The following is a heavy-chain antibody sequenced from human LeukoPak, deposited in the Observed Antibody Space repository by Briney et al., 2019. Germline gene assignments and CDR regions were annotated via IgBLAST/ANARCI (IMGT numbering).Heavy chain of an antibody. CDR1: GGSFSGYY. D-gene: IGHD5-18*01. J-gene: IGHJ4*02. V-gene: IGHV4-34*01. Sequence: SETLSLTCAVYGGSFSGYYWSWIRQPPGKGLEWIGEINHSGSTNYNPSLKSRATISVDTSKNQFSLKLSSVTAADTAVYYCARVRGYSYDRRFDYWGQGTLVTVSS. CDR2: INHSGST. CDR3: ARVRGYSYDRRFDY.